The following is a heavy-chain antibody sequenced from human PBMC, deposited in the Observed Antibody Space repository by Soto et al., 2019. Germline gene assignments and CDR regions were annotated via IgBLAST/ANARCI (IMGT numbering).Heavy chain of an antibody. J-gene: IGHJ5*02. D-gene: IGHD2-15*01. CDR1: GYTFTSYG. CDR2: ISAYNGNT. Sequence: GASVKVSCKASGYTFTSYGIGWVRQAPGQGLEWMGWISAYNGNTNYAQKLQGRVTMTTDTSTSTAYMELRSLRSDDTAVYYCARVPDHCSGGSCYLDWFDPWGQGTLVTVSS. CDR3: ARVPDHCSGGSCYLDWFDP. V-gene: IGHV1-18*01.